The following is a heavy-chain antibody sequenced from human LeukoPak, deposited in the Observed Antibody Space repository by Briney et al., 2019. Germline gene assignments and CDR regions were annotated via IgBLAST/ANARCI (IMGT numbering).Heavy chain of an antibody. V-gene: IGHV3-23*01. D-gene: IGHD1-26*01. CDR3: AKAPPDKWEYYYGMDV. J-gene: IGHJ6*04. Sequence: GGSLRLSCAASGFTFSGYAMTWVRQAPGKGLEWVSSISGSGGTSYYAESVKGRFTISRDNSKNTLYLQMNSLRAEDTAVYYCAKAPPDKWEYYYGMDVWGKGTTVTVSS. CDR2: ISGSGGTS. CDR1: GFTFSGYA.